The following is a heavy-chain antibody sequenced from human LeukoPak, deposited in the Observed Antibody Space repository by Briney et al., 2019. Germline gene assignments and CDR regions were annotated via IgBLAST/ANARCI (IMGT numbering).Heavy chain of an antibody. V-gene: IGHV1-69*01. J-gene: IGHJ4*02. D-gene: IGHD6-13*01. CDR1: GFTFSSYA. Sequence: PGGSLRLSCAASGFTFSSYAISWVRQAPGQGLEWMGGIIPIFGTANYAQKFQGRVTITADESTSTAYMELSSLRSEDTAVYYCAVSGKQQYTPQFDYWGQGTLVTVSS. CDR2: IIPIFGTA. CDR3: AVSGKQQYTPQFDY.